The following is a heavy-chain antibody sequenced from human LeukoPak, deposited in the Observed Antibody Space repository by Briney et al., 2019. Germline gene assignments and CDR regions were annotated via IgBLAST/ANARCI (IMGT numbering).Heavy chain of an antibody. CDR1: GGSFSGYY. D-gene: IGHD5-18*01. Sequence: PSKTLSLTCAVYGGSFSGYYWSWIRQPPGKGLEWIGEINHSGSTNYNPSLKSRVTISVDTSKNQFSLKLSSVTAADTAVYYCARSGYSYGYYFDYWGQGTLVTVSS. CDR3: ARSGYSYGYYFDY. CDR2: INHSGST. V-gene: IGHV4-34*01. J-gene: IGHJ4*02.